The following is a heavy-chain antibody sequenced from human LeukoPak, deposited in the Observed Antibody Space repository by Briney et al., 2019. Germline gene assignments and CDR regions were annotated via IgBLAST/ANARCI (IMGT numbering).Heavy chain of an antibody. J-gene: IGHJ6*03. V-gene: IGHV3-30*04. Sequence: GGSLRLSCAASGFTFSSYTMHWVRQAPGKGLEWVAVISYDGSNKYYADSVTGRFTISRENSKNTLYLQMISLRTEDTAAYYCARDVVPYYYYYMDVWGKGTTVTVSS. CDR1: GFTFSSYT. D-gene: IGHD2-21*01. CDR3: ARDVVPYYYYYMDV. CDR2: ISYDGSNK.